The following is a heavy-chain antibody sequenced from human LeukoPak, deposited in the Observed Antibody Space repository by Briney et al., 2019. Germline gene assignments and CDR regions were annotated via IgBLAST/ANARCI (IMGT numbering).Heavy chain of an antibody. CDR2: ISPANGYT. V-gene: IGHV1-3*01. Sequence: ASVKVSCKASGYHFTAYALHWVRQAPGRNLEWMGWISPANGYTRESQQFQGRVTFSTDTSATTAYMELNSLRSDDTAVYYCARDRQYSGWNLAYWAQGTLVTVSS. CDR3: ARDRQYSGWNLAY. J-gene: IGHJ4*02. CDR1: GYHFTAYA. D-gene: IGHD6-19*01.